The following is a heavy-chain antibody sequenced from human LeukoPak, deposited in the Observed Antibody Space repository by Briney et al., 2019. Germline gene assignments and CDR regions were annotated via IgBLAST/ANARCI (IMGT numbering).Heavy chain of an antibody. CDR1: GGSFSGYY. Sequence: SETLSLTCAVYGGSFSGYYWSWIRQPPGKGLEWIGEINHSGSTNYNPSLKSRVTISVDTSKNQFSLKLSSVTAADTAVYYCARSPGGLTTGWFDPWGQGTLVTVSS. CDR2: INHSGST. V-gene: IGHV4-34*01. CDR3: ARSPGGLTTGWFDP. D-gene: IGHD1-1*01. J-gene: IGHJ5*02.